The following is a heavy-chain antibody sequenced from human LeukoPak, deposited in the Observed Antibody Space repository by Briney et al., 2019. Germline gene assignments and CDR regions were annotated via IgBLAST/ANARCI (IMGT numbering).Heavy chain of an antibody. CDR2: INHSGST. Sequence: SETLSLTCAVYGGSFSGYYWSWIRQPPGKGLEWVEEINHSGSTNYNPSLKSRVTISVDTSKNQFSLKLSSVTAADTAVYYCARGWRYCGRSSSWLDYWGQGTLVTVSS. J-gene: IGHJ4*02. CDR1: GGSFSGYY. D-gene: IGHD6-13*01. CDR3: ARGWRYCGRSSSWLDY. V-gene: IGHV4-34*01.